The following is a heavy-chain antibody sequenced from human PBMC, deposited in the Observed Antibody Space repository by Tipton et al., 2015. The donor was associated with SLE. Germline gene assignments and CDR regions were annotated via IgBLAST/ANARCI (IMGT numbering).Heavy chain of an antibody. D-gene: IGHD6-13*01. CDR1: GGSISSYY. J-gene: IGHJ6*02. CDR2: IYTSGST. Sequence: TLSLTCTVSGGSISSYYWSWIRQPPGKGLEWIGRIYTSGSTNYNPSLKSRVTMSVDTSKNQFSLKLSSVTAADTAVYYCARSPYSSSWYGYYYYGMDVWGQGTTVTVSS. CDR3: ARSPYSSSWYGYYYYGMDV. V-gene: IGHV4-4*07.